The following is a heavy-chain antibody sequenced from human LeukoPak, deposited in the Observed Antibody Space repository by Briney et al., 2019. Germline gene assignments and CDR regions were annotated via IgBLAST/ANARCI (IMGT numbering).Heavy chain of an antibody. D-gene: IGHD1-26*01. V-gene: IGHV1-69*05. CDR1: GGTSSNYA. J-gene: IGHJ3*02. CDR3: ARDSRDVGARVFDAFDI. Sequence: ASVKVSCKASGGTSSNYAISWVRQAPGQGLEWMGGIIPIFNTANYAQKFQGRVTITTDESTSTAYMELSSLRSEDTAVYYCARDSRDVGARVFDAFDIWGQGTMVTVSS. CDR2: IIPIFNTA.